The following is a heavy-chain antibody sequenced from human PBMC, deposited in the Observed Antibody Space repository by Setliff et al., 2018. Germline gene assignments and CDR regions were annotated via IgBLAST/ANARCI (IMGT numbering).Heavy chain of an antibody. CDR2: IYYSGST. D-gene: IGHD3-3*01. V-gene: IGHV4-39*07. Sequence: SETLSLTCTVSGGSISSSSYYWGWIRQPPGKGLEWIGSIYYSGSTYYNPSLKSRVTISVDTSKNQFSLKLSSVTAEDTAVYYCARDKPEGYNFWSGYLGGGLMDVWGQGTTVTVS. CDR3: ARDKPEGYNFWSGYLGGGLMDV. CDR1: GGSISSSSYY. J-gene: IGHJ6*02.